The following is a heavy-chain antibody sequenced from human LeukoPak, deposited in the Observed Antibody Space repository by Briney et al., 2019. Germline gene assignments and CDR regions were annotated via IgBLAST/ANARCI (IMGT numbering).Heavy chain of an antibody. V-gene: IGHV3-23*01. CDR2: ISGSGGST. D-gene: IGHD3-10*01. CDR1: GFTFSSYA. Sequence: GGSLRLSCAASGFTFSSYAMSWLRQAPGKGLEWVSAISGSGGSTYYADSVKGRFTISRDNSKNTLYLQMNSLRVEDTAVYYCAKDRDAFDAFDIWGQGTMVTVSS. J-gene: IGHJ3*02. CDR3: AKDRDAFDAFDI.